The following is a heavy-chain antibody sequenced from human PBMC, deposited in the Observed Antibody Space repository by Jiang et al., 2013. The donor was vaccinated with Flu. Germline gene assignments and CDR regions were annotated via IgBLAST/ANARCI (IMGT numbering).Heavy chain of an antibody. V-gene: IGHV2-5*08. CDR2: IYWDDDK. Sequence: KPTQTLTLTCTFSGFSLSTSGMRVSWIRQPPGKALEWLALIYWDDDKRYSPSLKSRLTITKDTSKNQVVLTMTNMDPVDTATYYCAHSRYSSGWAYFDYWGQGTLVTVSS. CDR3: AHSRYSSGWAYFDY. D-gene: IGHD6-19*01. CDR1: GFSLSTSGMR. J-gene: IGHJ4*02.